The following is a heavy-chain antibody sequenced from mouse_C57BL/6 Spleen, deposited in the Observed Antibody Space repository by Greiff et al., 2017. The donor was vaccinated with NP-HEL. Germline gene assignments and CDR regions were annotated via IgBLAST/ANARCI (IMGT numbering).Heavy chain of an antibody. Sequence: EVKLVESGTVLARPGASVKMSCKTSGYTFTSYWMHWVKQRPGQGLAWIGAIYPGNSDTSYNQKFKGKAKLTAVTSASTAYMELSSLTNEDSAVYYCTRTYYYGSSYPWYFDVWGTGTTVTVSS. CDR2: IYPGNSDT. CDR3: TRTYYYGSSYPWYFDV. V-gene: IGHV1-5*01. J-gene: IGHJ1*03. CDR1: GYTFTSYW. D-gene: IGHD1-1*01.